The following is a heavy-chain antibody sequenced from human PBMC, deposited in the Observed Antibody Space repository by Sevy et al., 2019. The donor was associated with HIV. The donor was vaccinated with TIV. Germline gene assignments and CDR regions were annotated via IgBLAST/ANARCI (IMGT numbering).Heavy chain of an antibody. CDR2: ISGSGGST. CDR3: AKGADTAMVIINYYYYYGMDV. J-gene: IGHJ6*02. CDR1: GFTFSSYA. V-gene: IGHV3-23*01. D-gene: IGHD5-18*01. Sequence: GSLRLSCAASGFTFSSYAMSWVRQAPGKGLEWVSAISGSGGSTYYADSVKGRFTISRDNSKNTLYLQMNSLRAEDTAVYYCAKGADTAMVIINYYYYYGMDVWGQGTTVTVSS.